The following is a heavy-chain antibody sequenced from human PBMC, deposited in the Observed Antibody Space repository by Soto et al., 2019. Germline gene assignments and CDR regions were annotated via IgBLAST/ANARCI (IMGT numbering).Heavy chain of an antibody. CDR3: ARGRYGDY. Sequence: QVHLVQSGAEVKKPGASVKVSCKGSGYDFTTYGITWVRQAPGQGLEWMAWISAHNGNTDYAQKLQGRVTVTRDTSTSTAYMELRSLRSDVTAVYGCARGRYGDYWGQGALVTVSS. CDR1: GYDFTTYG. V-gene: IGHV1-18*01. D-gene: IGHD1-1*01. CDR2: ISAHNGNT. J-gene: IGHJ4*02.